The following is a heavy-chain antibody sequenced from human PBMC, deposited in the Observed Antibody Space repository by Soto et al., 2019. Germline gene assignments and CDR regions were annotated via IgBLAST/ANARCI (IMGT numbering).Heavy chain of an antibody. CDR3: ARADCSSTSCDRFYYYGMDV. Sequence: SETLSLTXTVSGGSVSSGSYYWSWIRQPPGKGLEWVGYIYYSGNTNYNPSLKSRVTISVDTSKNQLSLELSSVTAADTAAYYCARADCSSTSCDRFYYYGMDVWGQGTTVTVS. J-gene: IGHJ6*02. CDR1: GGSVSSGSYY. CDR2: IYYSGNT. D-gene: IGHD2-2*01. V-gene: IGHV4-61*01.